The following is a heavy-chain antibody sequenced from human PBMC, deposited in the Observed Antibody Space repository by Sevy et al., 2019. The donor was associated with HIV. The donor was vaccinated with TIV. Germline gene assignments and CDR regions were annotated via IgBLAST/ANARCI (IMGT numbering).Heavy chain of an antibody. CDR1: VGSISSGGYY. CDR2: IYYSGST. Sequence: SETLSLTCTVSVGSISSGGYYWSWIRQHPGKGLEWIGYIYYSGSTYYNPSLKSRVTISVDTSKNQFSLKLSSVTAADTAVYYCARESSGIAAAGLDYWGQGTLVTVSS. CDR3: ARESSGIAAAGLDY. V-gene: IGHV4-31*03. J-gene: IGHJ4*02. D-gene: IGHD6-13*01.